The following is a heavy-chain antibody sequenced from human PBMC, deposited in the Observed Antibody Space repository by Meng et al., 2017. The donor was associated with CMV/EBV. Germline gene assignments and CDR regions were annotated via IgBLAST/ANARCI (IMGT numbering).Heavy chain of an antibody. J-gene: IGHJ6*02. Sequence: GESLKISCAASGFTLSSYGMHWVRQAPGKGLEWVAFIRYDGSNKYYADSVKGRFTISRDNSKNTLYLQMNSLRAEDTAVYYCAKGREYQLLYRWYYYGMDVWGQGTTVTVSS. CDR2: IRYDGSNK. CDR1: GFTLSSYG. V-gene: IGHV3-30*02. D-gene: IGHD2-2*02. CDR3: AKGREYQLLYRWYYYGMDV.